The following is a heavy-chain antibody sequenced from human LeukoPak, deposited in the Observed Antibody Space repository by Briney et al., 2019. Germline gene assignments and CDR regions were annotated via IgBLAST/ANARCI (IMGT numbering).Heavy chain of an antibody. CDR2: IYYSGST. CDR1: GGSLSSGGYY. D-gene: IGHD2-2*01. Sequence: SQTLSLTCTVSGGSLSSGGYYWSWIRQHPGKGLEWIGYIYYSGSTYYNPSLKSRVTISVDTSKNQFSLKLSSVTAADTAVYYCARDLGCSSTSCPEDYYYYGMDVWGKGTTVTVSS. V-gene: IGHV4-31*03. CDR3: ARDLGCSSTSCPEDYYYYGMDV. J-gene: IGHJ6*04.